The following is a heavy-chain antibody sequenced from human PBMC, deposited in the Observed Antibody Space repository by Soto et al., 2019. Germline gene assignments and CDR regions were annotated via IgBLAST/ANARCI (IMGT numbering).Heavy chain of an antibody. CDR2: ISSSSSHI. CDR3: TREITASDY. V-gene: IGHV3-21*01. Sequence: GSLRLSCTASGFTFSSYSMNWVRQAPGKGLEWVSSISSSSSHIYYVDSVEGRFTVSRDNAKNSVYLQMNSLRAEDTAVYYCTREITASDYWGQGNLVTVSS. J-gene: IGHJ4*02. CDR1: GFTFSSYS.